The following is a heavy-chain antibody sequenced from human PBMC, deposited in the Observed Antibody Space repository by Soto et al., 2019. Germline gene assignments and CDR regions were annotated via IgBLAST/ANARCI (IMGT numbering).Heavy chain of an antibody. J-gene: IGHJ4*02. CDR2: IYPSDSDT. D-gene: IGHD3-3*01. Sequence: GESLKISCKGSGYNFAGYWIAWVRQMPGKGLELMGIIYPSDSDTRYRPSFQGQVTISADKSISSAYLQWSSLGASDTAMYYCARGGVSTRTFYYWGQGTPVTVSS. V-gene: IGHV5-51*01. CDR1: GYNFAGYW. CDR3: ARGGVSTRTFYY.